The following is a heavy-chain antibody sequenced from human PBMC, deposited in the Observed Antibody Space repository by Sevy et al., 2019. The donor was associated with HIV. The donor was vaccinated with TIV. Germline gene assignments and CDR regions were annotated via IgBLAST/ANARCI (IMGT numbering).Heavy chain of an antibody. D-gene: IGHD4-17*01. CDR1: GFTFSSFG. J-gene: IGHJ6*02. CDR2: IRSDGTTK. V-gene: IGHV3-30*02. CDR3: VKAPHPAVTTSYGMDV. Sequence: GGSLRLFCAASGFTFSSFGMNWVRQAPGKGLEWVTFIRSDGTTKYYADSVRGRFTISRENSKSTLYLQMNSLRVEDMAVYYCVKAPHPAVTTSYGMDVWGQGTTVTVSS.